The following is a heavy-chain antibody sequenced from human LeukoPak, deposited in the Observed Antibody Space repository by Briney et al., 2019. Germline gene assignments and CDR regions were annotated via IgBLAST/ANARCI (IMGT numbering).Heavy chain of an antibody. Sequence: ASVKVSCKASGYTFTGYYMHWVRQAPGQGLEWMGWINPNSGGTNYAQKFQGRVTMTRDTSISTAYMELSRLRSDDTAVYYCKGLIYDSSGYSDYWGQGTLVTVSS. D-gene: IGHD3-22*01. CDR3: KGLIYDSSGYSDY. J-gene: IGHJ4*02. CDR2: INPNSGGT. CDR1: GYTFTGYY. V-gene: IGHV1-2*02.